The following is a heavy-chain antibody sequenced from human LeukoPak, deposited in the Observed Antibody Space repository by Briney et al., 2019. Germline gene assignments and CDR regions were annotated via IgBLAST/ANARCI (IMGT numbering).Heavy chain of an antibody. V-gene: IGHV3-48*03. CDR3: ARARRRDDAFDI. CDR2: ISSSGSTI. J-gene: IGHJ3*02. D-gene: IGHD5-24*01. CDR1: GFTFSSYE. Sequence: GGSLRLSCAASGFTFSSYEMNWVRQAPGKGLEWVSYISSSGSTIYYADSVKCRFTISRDNAKNSLYLQMNSLRAEDTAVYYCARARRRDDAFDIWGQGTMVTVSS.